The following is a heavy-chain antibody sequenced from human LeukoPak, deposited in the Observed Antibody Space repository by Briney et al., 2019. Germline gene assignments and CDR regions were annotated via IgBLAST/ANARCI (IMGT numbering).Heavy chain of an antibody. D-gene: IGHD4-11*01. V-gene: IGHV3-74*01. J-gene: IGHJ4*02. CDR2: IKTDGSDR. CDR3: IRDFLTVTTNDY. Sequence: GGSLRLSCAASGLTFSSHWMHWVRQAPGKGLVWVSGIKTDGSDRRYADFVTGRFTISRDNAKNTLFLQMNSLRAEDTAVYYCIRDFLTVTTNDYWGQGTLVTVSS. CDR1: GLTFSSHW.